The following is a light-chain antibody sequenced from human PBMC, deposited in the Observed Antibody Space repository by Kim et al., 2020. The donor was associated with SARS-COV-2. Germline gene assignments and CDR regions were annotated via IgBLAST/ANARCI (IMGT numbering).Light chain of an antibody. CDR2: KTS. V-gene: IGKV1-5*03. CDR1: QNISSW. Sequence: ASLGDRVKITCRASQNISSWLAWYQQKPGTAPKLLIYKTSKLQSGVPSTFSGSGSGTDFTLTINSLQPENVGVYYCQQYHSYPLTFGGGTKVDIK. J-gene: IGKJ4*01. CDR3: QQYHSYPLT.